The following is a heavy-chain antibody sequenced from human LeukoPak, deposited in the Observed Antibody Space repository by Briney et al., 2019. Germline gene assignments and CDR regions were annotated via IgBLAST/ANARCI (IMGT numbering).Heavy chain of an antibody. Sequence: KASETLSLTCTVSGGSISSYYWSWIRQPPGKGLEWIGYIYYSGSTYYNPSLKSRVTISVDTSKNQFSLKLSSVTAADTAVYYCAREGGDYYDSSFRVFDYWGQGTLVTVSS. CDR2: IYYSGST. CDR3: AREGGDYYDSSFRVFDY. J-gene: IGHJ4*02. CDR1: GGSISSYY. V-gene: IGHV4-59*12. D-gene: IGHD3-22*01.